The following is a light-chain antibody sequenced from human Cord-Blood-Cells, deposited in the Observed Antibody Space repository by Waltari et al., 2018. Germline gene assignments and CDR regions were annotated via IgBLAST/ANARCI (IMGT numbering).Light chain of an antibody. CDR2: AAS. CDR1: QSISIY. Sequence: DIQMTQSPSSLSASVGDRVTITCRASQSISIYLNWYQQKPGKAPKLLIYAASSLQSGVPSRFSDSGSGTDFTLTISSLQPEDFATYYCQQSYSTPLYTFGQGTKLEIK. CDR3: QQSYSTPLYT. V-gene: IGKV1-39*01. J-gene: IGKJ2*01.